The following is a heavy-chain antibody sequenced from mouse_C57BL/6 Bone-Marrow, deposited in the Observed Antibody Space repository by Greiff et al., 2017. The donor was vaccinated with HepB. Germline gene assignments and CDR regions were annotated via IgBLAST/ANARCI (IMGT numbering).Heavy chain of an antibody. D-gene: IGHD2-3*01. CDR3: ARCSYDGYEDFDY. CDR1: GYAFTNYL. V-gene: IGHV1-54*01. J-gene: IGHJ2*01. CDR2: INPGSGGT. Sequence: QVQLQQSGAELVRPGTSVKVSCKASGYAFTNYLIEWVKQRPGQGLEWIGVINPGSGGTNYNEKFKGKATLTADKSSSTAYMQLSSLTSEDSAVYFCARCSYDGYEDFDYWGQGTTLTVSS.